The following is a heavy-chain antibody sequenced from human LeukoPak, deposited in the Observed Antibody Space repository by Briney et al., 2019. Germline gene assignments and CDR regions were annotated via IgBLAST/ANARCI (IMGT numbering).Heavy chain of an antibody. J-gene: IGHJ5*02. Sequence: GGSLRLSCAASGFTFTNYAMSWVRQAPGKGLGWVSAISASGGGTYYADSVKGRFTISRDNYKNTLYLQMNSLRADDTAVYYCAKGYSNGYGSWGQGTLVTVSS. CDR3: AKGYSNGYGS. CDR1: GFTFTNYA. D-gene: IGHD5-18*01. V-gene: IGHV3-23*01. CDR2: ISASGGGT.